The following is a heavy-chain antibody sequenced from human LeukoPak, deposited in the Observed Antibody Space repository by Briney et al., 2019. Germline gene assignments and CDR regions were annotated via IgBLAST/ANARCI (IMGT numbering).Heavy chain of an antibody. CDR2: ISTVSTYT. J-gene: IGHJ6*03. CDR1: GFTFTDYS. V-gene: IGHV3-21*06. D-gene: IGHD6-25*01. CDR3: ARDGSGFYLYDYMDV. Sequence: GGSLRLSCAPSGFTFTDYSMNWVRQAPGKGLEWVASISTVSTYTFYADSVKGRFSISRDNVRNLLYLQMSSLGAEDTAVYYCARDGSGFYLYDYMDVWGKGTTVTVSS.